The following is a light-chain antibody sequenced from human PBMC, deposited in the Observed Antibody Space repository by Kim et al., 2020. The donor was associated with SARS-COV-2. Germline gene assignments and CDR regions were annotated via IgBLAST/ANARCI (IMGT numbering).Light chain of an antibody. CDR1: TPSIGSDD. Sequence: QRVTISCSGSTPSIGSDDVYWYQQLPGTAPKLLIYRNIKRPSGVPDRFSGSKSGTSASLAISGLRSEDEADYYCATWDDSLSGPGVFGGGTQLTVL. CDR2: RNI. V-gene: IGLV1-47*01. J-gene: IGLJ3*02. CDR3: ATWDDSLSGPGV.